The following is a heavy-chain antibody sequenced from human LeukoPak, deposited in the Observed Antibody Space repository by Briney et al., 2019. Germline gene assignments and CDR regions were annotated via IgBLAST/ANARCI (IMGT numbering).Heavy chain of an antibody. CDR1: GFTFSSYE. CDR2: ISSSGSTI. J-gene: IGHJ4*02. D-gene: IGHD6-19*01. V-gene: IGHV3-48*03. Sequence: GGSLRLSCAASGFTFSSYEMNRVRQAPGKGLEWVSYISSSGSTIYYADSVKGRFTISRDNAKNSLYLQMNSLRAEDTAVYYCARVRYSSGFYYFDYWGQGTLVTVSS. CDR3: ARVRYSSGFYYFDY.